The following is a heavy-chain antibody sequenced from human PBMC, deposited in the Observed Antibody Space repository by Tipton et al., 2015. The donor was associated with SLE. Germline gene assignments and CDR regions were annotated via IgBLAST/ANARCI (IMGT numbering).Heavy chain of an antibody. Sequence: SLRLSCTASGFTFSNYAMSWVRQAPGKGLEWVSTISLRGASTYYAESVKGRFTISRDNSKNTPYLQVNGLRAEDTAVYYCAREVITITDSDAFDIWGQGTMVTVSS. CDR3: AREVITITDSDAFDI. V-gene: IGHV3-23*01. D-gene: IGHD2-21*01. J-gene: IGHJ3*02. CDR1: GFTFSNYA. CDR2: ISLRGAST.